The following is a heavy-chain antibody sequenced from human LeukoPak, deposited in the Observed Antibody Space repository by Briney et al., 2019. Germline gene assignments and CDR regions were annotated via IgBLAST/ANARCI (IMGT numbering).Heavy chain of an antibody. J-gene: IGHJ3*02. CDR1: GFTFSSYW. Sequence: PGGSLRLSCAASGFTFSSYWMSWVRQAPGKGLEWVAVISYDGSNKYYADSVKGRFTISRDNSKNTLYLQMNSLRAEDTAVYYCAKVLYGTDAFDIWGQGTMVTVSS. V-gene: IGHV3-30*18. CDR3: AKVLYGTDAFDI. CDR2: ISYDGSNK. D-gene: IGHD4-17*01.